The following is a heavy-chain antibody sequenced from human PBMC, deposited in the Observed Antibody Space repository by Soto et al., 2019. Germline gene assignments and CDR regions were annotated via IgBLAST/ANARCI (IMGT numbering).Heavy chain of an antibody. J-gene: IGHJ6*02. D-gene: IGHD6-13*01. V-gene: IGHV3-64D*06. CDR1: GFTVSSFG. CDR2: LSSDGIGT. Sequence: GGSLRLSCSGSGFTVSSFGMHWVRQAPGKGLEHVSTLSSDGIGTYHADSVKGRFTFSRDTSKNTLYLQMSSLRTEDTAVYYCVKDMGQAAVGIRYPYGLDVWGLGTTVTVSS. CDR3: VKDMGQAAVGIRYPYGLDV.